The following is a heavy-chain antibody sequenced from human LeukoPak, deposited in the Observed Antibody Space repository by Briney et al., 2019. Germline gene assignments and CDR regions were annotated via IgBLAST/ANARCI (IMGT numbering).Heavy chain of an antibody. CDR3: ARDSPIVGATHYFDY. Sequence: GGSLRLSCAASGFIFSNYTINWVRQAPGKGLEWVAVISYDGSNKYYADSVKGRFTISRDNSKNTLYLQMNSLRAEDTAVYYCARDSPIVGATHYFDYWGQGTLVTVSS. D-gene: IGHD1-26*01. CDR2: ISYDGSNK. CDR1: GFIFSNYT. V-gene: IGHV3-30*04. J-gene: IGHJ4*02.